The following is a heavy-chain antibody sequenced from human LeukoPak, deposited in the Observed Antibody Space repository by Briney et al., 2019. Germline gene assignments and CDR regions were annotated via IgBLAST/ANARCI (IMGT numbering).Heavy chain of an antibody. Sequence: PGGSLRLSCAVSGFTFSSYWMSWVRQAPGKGLEWVANIKQDGRDKYYADSVKGRFSISRENAKDSLYLQMNRLRAEDTAVYYCARDQYDTWSRRGNFDSWGQGTLVIVSS. CDR2: IKQDGRDK. CDR1: GFTFSSYW. J-gene: IGHJ4*02. V-gene: IGHV3-7*03. CDR3: ARDQYDTWSRRGNFDS. D-gene: IGHD3-3*01.